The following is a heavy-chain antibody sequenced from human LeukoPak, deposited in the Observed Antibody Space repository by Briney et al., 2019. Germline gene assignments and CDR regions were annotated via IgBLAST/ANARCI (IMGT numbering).Heavy chain of an antibody. CDR3: ARESIAAAADY. CDR2: IKQDGSEK. D-gene: IGHD6-13*01. Sequence: GGSLRLSCAASGFTFSSYWMSWVRQAPGKGLEGVANIKQDGSEKYYVDSVKGRFTISRDNAKNSLYLQTNSLRAEDTAVYYCARESIAAAADYWGQGTLVTVSS. V-gene: IGHV3-7*01. CDR1: GFTFSSYW. J-gene: IGHJ4*02.